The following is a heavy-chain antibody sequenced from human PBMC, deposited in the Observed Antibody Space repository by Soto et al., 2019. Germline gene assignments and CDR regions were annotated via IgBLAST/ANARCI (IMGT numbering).Heavy chain of an antibody. CDR3: AREWPYCGGDCYGYAFDI. Sequence: EASVKVSCKASGGTFSSYAISWVRQAPGQGLEWMGGIIPIFGTANYAQKFQGRVTITADESTSTAYIELSSLRSEDTAVYYCAREWPYCGGDCYGYAFDIWGQGTMVTVAS. J-gene: IGHJ3*02. CDR1: GGTFSSYA. D-gene: IGHD2-21*02. V-gene: IGHV1-69*13. CDR2: IIPIFGTA.